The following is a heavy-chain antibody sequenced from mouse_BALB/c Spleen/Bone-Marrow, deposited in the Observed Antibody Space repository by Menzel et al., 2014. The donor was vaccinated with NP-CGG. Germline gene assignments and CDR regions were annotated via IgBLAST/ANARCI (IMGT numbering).Heavy chain of an antibody. CDR1: GYTFTSYV. J-gene: IGHJ1*01. D-gene: IGHD2-1*01. CDR2: INPYNDGT. V-gene: IGHV1-14*01. CDR3: ARDGNPYWYFDV. Sequence: EVQVVESGPELVKPGASVKMSCKASGYTFTSYVMHWVKQKPGQGLEWIGYINPYNDGTKYNEKFKGKATLTSDKSSSTAYMELSSLASEDSAVYYCARDGNPYWYFDVWGAGTTVTVSS.